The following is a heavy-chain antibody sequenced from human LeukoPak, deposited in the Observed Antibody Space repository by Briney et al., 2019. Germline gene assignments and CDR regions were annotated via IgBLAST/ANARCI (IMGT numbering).Heavy chain of an antibody. CDR1: GFTFSYYY. J-gene: IGHJ3*02. CDR2: ISISGSTI. Sequence: GGSLRLSCAASGFTFSYYYMSWIRQAPGKGLEWVSYISISGSTIYYADSVKGRFTISRDNAKNSLYLQMNSLRAEEKAVYYCAVGGGSDAFDIWGKGTMVTVSS. D-gene: IGHD3-16*01. CDR3: AVGGGSDAFDI. V-gene: IGHV3-11*04.